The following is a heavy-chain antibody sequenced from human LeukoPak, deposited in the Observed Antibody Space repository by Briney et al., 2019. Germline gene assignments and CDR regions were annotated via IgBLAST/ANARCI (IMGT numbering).Heavy chain of an antibody. V-gene: IGHV4-4*07. Sequence: SETLSLTCTVSGGSISSYYWSWIRQPAGKGLEWIGRIYTSGSTNYNPSLKSRVTMSVDTSKNQFSLKMSSVTAADKAVYYCARSLYSSSWYRYYYYGMDVWGQGTTVTVFS. CDR1: GGSISSYY. D-gene: IGHD6-13*01. CDR3: ARSLYSSSWYRYYYYGMDV. J-gene: IGHJ6*02. CDR2: IYTSGST.